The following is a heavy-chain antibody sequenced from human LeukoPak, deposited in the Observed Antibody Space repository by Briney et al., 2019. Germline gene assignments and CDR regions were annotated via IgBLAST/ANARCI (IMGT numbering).Heavy chain of an antibody. CDR3: ARRSSNYFDY. Sequence: SVKVSCKASGYTFTSYGISWVRQAPGQGLEWMGWISAYNGNTNYAQKLQGRVTMTRDTSTSTVYMELSSLRSEDTAVYYCARRSSNYFDYWGQGTLVTVSS. CDR1: GYTFTSYG. V-gene: IGHV1-18*01. CDR2: ISAYNGNT. J-gene: IGHJ4*02.